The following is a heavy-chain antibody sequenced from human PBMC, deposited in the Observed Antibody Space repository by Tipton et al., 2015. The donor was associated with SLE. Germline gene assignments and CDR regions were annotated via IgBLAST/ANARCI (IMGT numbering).Heavy chain of an antibody. CDR1: GGTFTGYY. CDR2: INPNSGGT. D-gene: IGHD6-13*01. Sequence: QSGAEVKKPGSSVKVSCKASGGTFTGYYMHWVRQAPGQGLEWMGWINPNSGGTNYAQKFQGRVTMTRDTSISTAYMELSRLRSDDTAVYYCASWRLGAAAYYFDYWGQGTLVTVSS. J-gene: IGHJ4*02. CDR3: ASWRLGAAAYYFDY. V-gene: IGHV1-2*02.